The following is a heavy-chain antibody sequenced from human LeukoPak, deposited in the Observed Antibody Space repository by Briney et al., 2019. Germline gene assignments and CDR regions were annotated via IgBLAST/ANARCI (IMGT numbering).Heavy chain of an antibody. J-gene: IGHJ4*02. CDR3: ARSPAAGTSDPYFDY. D-gene: IGHD6-13*01. Sequence: GGSLRLSCAASGFTVSSNYMSWVRQAPGKGLEWVAVISYDGSNKYYADSVKGRFTISRDNSKNTLYLQMNSLRAEDTAVYYCARSPAAGTSDPYFDYWGQGTLVTVSS. V-gene: IGHV3-30-3*01. CDR1: GFTVSSNY. CDR2: ISYDGSNK.